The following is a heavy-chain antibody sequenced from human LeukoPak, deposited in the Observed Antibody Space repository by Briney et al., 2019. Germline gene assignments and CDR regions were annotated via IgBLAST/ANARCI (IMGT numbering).Heavy chain of an antibody. CDR3: ANVISAAAGTSRDALDI. D-gene: IGHD6-13*01. V-gene: IGHV3-30*18. Sequence: PGGSLRLSCAASGFTFSSYGMHWVRQAPGKGLEWVAVISYDGSNKYYADSVKGRFTISGDNSKNTLYLQMNSLRAEDTAVYYCANVISAAAGTSRDALDIWGQGTMVTVSS. CDR1: GFTFSSYG. CDR2: ISYDGSNK. J-gene: IGHJ3*02.